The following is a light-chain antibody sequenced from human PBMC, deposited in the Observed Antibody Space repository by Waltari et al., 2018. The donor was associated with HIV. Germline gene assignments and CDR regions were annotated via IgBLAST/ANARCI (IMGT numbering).Light chain of an antibody. CDR3: QLYGTSPRYT. CDR1: QSVSSTY. J-gene: IGKJ2*01. V-gene: IGKV3-20*01. Sequence: EIVLTQSPGTQSLSPGERATLSCRASQSVSSTYLAWYQQKPTQAPRLLIYGASSRATGIPDRFSGSGSGTDFTLTIARLEPEDFAVYYCQLYGTSPRYTFGQGTKLEIK. CDR2: GAS.